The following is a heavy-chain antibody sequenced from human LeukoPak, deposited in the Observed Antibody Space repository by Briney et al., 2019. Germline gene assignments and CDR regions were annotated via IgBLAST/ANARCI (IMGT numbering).Heavy chain of an antibody. Sequence: GGSLRLSCAASGFIVNTNYMNWVRQAPGKGLEWVSVVYADGATYYTDSVKGRFTISRDNSKNTLYLQMNSLRAEDTAVYYCAKVTGGDMITYGGLDYWGQGTLVTVSS. V-gene: IGHV3-53*01. CDR3: AKVTGGDMITYGGLDY. J-gene: IGHJ4*02. D-gene: IGHD3-16*01. CDR2: VYADGAT. CDR1: GFIVNTNY.